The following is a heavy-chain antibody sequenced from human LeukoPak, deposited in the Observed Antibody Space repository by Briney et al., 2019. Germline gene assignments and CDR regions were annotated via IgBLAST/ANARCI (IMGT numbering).Heavy chain of an antibody. J-gene: IGHJ4*02. D-gene: IGHD3-22*01. Sequence: GGALRLSCAASGFTFSNAWMSWVREAPGKGLEGGGRIKSKTDGGTTDYAAPVKGRFTISRDESKNTLYLQMNSLKTEDTAVYYCTTDPGVLSYYDSSGYYGWGQGTLVTVSS. CDR3: TTDPGVLSYYDSSGYYG. V-gene: IGHV3-15*01. CDR1: GFTFSNAW. CDR2: IKSKTDGGTT.